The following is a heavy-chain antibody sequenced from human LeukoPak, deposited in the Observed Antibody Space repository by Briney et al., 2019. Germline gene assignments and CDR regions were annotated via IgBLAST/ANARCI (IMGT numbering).Heavy chain of an antibody. CDR3: ASGQWLGEPADY. CDR2: ISPNSGGT. CDR1: GYTFTGYY. D-gene: IGHD6-19*01. Sequence: ASVKVSCKASGYTFTGYYMHWVRQAPGQGLEWMGRISPNSGGTNYAQKFQGRVTMTRDTSISTAYMELSRLRSDDTAVYYCASGQWLGEPADYWGQGTLVTVSS. J-gene: IGHJ4*02. V-gene: IGHV1-2*06.